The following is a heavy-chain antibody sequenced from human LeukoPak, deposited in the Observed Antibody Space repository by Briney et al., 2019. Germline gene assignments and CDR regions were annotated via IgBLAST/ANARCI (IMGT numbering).Heavy chain of an antibody. J-gene: IGHJ4*02. CDR2: RYYSGNT. CDR3: ARRVFGSGRHDY. D-gene: IGHD3-10*01. V-gene: IGHV4-39*01. Sequence: PSETLSLTCTVSGGSISSSDYYWGWIRQPPGKGLEWIGNRYYSGNTYYNPSPKSRVTISVDTSKNQFSLKASSVTAADTAVYYCARRVFGSGRHDYWGQGTLVTVSS. CDR1: GGSISSSDYY.